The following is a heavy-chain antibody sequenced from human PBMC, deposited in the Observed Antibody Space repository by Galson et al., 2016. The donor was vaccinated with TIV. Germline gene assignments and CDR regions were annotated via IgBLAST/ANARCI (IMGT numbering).Heavy chain of an antibody. D-gene: IGHD2/OR15-2a*01. V-gene: IGHV4-38-2*02. Sequence: IRQPPGKGLEWIESISHSGVAHYRPSLMSRVTMSVDTSKNQFSLKLISVTAADTAVYYCARDHPLSTVFIAYPGKPYHGLDVWGQGTAVTVSS. J-gene: IGHJ6*02. CDR2: ISHSGVA. CDR3: ARDHPLSTVFIAYPGKPYHGLDV.